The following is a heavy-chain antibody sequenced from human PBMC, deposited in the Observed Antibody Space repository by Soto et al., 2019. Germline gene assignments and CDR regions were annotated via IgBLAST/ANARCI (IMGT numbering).Heavy chain of an antibody. Sequence: GASVKVSCKVSGYTLTELSMHWVRQAPGKGLEWMGGFDPEDGETIYAQKFQGRVTMTEGTSTDTAYMELSSLRSEDTAVYYCATDRIILPGIDAFDIWGQGTMVTVSS. CDR3: ATDRIILPGIDAFDI. CDR1: GYTLTELS. V-gene: IGHV1-24*01. CDR2: FDPEDGET. J-gene: IGHJ3*02. D-gene: IGHD3-9*01.